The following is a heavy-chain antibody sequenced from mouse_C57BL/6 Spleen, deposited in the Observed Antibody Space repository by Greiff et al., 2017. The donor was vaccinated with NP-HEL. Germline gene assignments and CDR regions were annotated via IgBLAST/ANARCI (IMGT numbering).Heavy chain of an antibody. CDR1: GFTFSSYA. V-gene: IGHV5-4*01. Sequence: EVHLVESGGGLVKPGGSLKLSCAASGFTFSSYAMSWVRQTPEKRLEWVATISDGGSYTYYPDNVKGRFTISRDNAKNNLYLQMGHLKSEDTAMYYCARGLLLRTYYFDYWGQGTTLTVSS. J-gene: IGHJ2*01. CDR3: ARGLLLRTYYFDY. CDR2: ISDGGSYT. D-gene: IGHD1-1*01.